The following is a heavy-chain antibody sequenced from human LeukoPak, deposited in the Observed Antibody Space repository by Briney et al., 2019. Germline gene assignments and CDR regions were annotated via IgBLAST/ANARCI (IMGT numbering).Heavy chain of an antibody. D-gene: IGHD2-2*01. CDR3: ARQFDQPLPPQNWFDP. J-gene: IGHJ5*02. CDR2: IYHSGST. CDR1: GYSISSGYY. V-gene: IGHV4-38-2*02. Sequence: KSSETLSLTCTVSGYSISSGYYWGWIRQPPGKGLEWIGSIYHSGSTYYNPSLKSRLTISVDTSKNQFSLKVNSVTAADTAMYYCARQFDQPLPPQNWFDPWGQGTLVTVSS.